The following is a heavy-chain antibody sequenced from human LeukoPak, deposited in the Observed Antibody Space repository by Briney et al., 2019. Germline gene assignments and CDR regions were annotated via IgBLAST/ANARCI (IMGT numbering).Heavy chain of an antibody. CDR2: IKKTGSET. D-gene: IGHD2-15*01. V-gene: IGHV3-7*01. J-gene: IGHJ4*02. CDR1: GFTFSHFW. Sequence: GGSLRLSCAASGFTFSHFWMSWVRQAPGKGLGWVAYIKKTGSETYYVDSVKGRFTITRDNTRNSLFLQMYSLRAEDTAVYFCAREDGYCSGGNCYSYFDSWGQGTLVTVSS. CDR3: AREDGYCSGGNCYSYFDS.